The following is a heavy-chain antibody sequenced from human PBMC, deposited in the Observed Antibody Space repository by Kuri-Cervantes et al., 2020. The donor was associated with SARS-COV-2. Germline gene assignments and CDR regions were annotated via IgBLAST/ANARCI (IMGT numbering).Heavy chain of an antibody. CDR2: ISPDGGTT. V-gene: IGHV3-74*01. CDR1: GFSFSNYW. J-gene: IGHJ2*01. Sequence: GESLKISCVASGFSFSNYWMHWVRQAPGKGLVWVSHISPDGGTTRYADSEKGRFTISRDNAKNSLYLQLNSLRAEDTAVYYCARLGDTAAAMEWYFDLWGRGTLVTVSS. CDR3: ARLGDTAAAMEWYFDL. D-gene: IGHD2-2*01.